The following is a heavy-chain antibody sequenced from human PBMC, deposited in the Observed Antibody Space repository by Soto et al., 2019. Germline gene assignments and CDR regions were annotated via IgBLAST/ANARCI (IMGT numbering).Heavy chain of an antibody. D-gene: IGHD1-26*01. CDR1: GDSVSSKSAA. CDR2: TYYRSRWSA. CDR3: ARALAGSYDY. Sequence: QTLSLTCAISGDSVSSKSAAWNLIRQSPSRGLEWLGRTYYRSRWSADYAVSLRGRITVNPDTSKNQFSLHLNSVTPDDTAVYYCARALAGSYDYWGQGTLVTVSS. J-gene: IGHJ4*02. V-gene: IGHV6-1*01.